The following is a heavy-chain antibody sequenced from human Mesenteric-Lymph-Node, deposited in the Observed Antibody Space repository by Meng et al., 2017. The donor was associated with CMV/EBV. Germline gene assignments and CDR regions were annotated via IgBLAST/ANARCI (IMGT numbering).Heavy chain of an antibody. V-gene: IGHV3-23*01. CDR3: ASAENWNYSNYYYYYGMDV. D-gene: IGHD1-7*01. CDR2: ISGSGDST. Sequence: GGSLRLSCAASGFTFSSYTMKWVRQAPGKGLEWVSAISGSGDSTHFADSVKGRFTISRDNSKNTIYLQMNSLRAEDTAVYYCASAENWNYSNYYYYYGMDVWGQGTTVTVSS. J-gene: IGHJ6*02. CDR1: GFTFSSYT.